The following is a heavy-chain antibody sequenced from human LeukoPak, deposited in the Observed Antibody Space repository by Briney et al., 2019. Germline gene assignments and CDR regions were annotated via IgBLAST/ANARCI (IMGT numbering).Heavy chain of an antibody. Sequence: PGGSLRLSCAASGFTFSSYSMNWVRQAPGTGLESVSSISSSSSYIYYADSVKVRFTISRDNAKNSLYLQMNSLRAEDTAVYYCARDFLDIVVVVATFDYWGQGTLVTVSS. CDR3: ARDFLDIVVVVATFDY. CDR1: GFTFSSYS. V-gene: IGHV3-21*01. CDR2: ISSSSSYI. D-gene: IGHD2-15*01. J-gene: IGHJ4*02.